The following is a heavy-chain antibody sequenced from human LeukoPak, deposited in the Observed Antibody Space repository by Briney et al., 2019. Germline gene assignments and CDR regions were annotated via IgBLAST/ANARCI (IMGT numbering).Heavy chain of an antibody. CDR3: ARGFGDL. V-gene: IGHV3-21*01. D-gene: IGHD3-3*01. J-gene: IGHJ5*02. Sequence: PGGSLRLSCAASGFSFSTYSMNWVRQAPGKGLEWVSSISSSSAHIFYADSVKGRFSISRDNAKNSLYLQMNSLRAEDTAVYYCARGFGDLWGQGTLVTVSS. CDR2: ISSSSAHI. CDR1: GFSFSTYS.